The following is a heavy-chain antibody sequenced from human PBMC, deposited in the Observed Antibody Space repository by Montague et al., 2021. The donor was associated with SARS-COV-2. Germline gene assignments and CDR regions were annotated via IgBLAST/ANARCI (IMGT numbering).Heavy chain of an antibody. D-gene: IGHD3-10*01. V-gene: IGHV4-59*12. J-gene: IGHJ4*02. CDR3: ARRGSSVWGVTVSAELDY. CDR1: GGSISSYY. Sequence: SETLSLTCTVSGGSISSYYWSWIRQPPGKGLEWIGYIYYSGSTNYNPSLKSRVTISVDTSKNQFPLKLSSVTAADTAVYYCARRGSSVWGVTVSAELDYWGQGLLVIVPS. CDR2: IYYSGST.